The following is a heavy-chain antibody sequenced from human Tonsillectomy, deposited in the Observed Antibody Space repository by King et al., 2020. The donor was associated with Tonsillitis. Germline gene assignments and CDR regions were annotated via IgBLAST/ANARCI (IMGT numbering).Heavy chain of an antibody. D-gene: IGHD3-3*02. CDR2: IWFDGSNK. CDR1: GFTFNNYG. V-gene: IGHV3-33*08. CDR3: ARVLSRRASFDY. J-gene: IGHJ4*02. Sequence: HVQLVESGGGVVQPGRSLRLSCAVSGFTFNNYGMHWVRQAPGKGLEWVAVIWFDGSNKYYADSVKGRFTISRDNSKDTLYLQMNSLRAEDTAMYYCARVLSRRASFDYWGQGTLVTVSS.